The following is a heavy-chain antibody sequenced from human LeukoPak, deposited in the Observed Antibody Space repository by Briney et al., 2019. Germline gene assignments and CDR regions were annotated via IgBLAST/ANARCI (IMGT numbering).Heavy chain of an antibody. J-gene: IGHJ4*02. CDR3: ASGLGGYSYGRYLFDY. Sequence: PGGSLRLSCAASGFTFSSYAMLWVRQAPGKGLEWVAVISYDGSNKYYADSVKGRFTISRDNSKNTLYLQMNSLRAEDTAVYYCASGLGGYSYGRYLFDYWGQGTLVTVSS. D-gene: IGHD5-18*01. CDR2: ISYDGSNK. CDR1: GFTFSSYA. V-gene: IGHV3-30*04.